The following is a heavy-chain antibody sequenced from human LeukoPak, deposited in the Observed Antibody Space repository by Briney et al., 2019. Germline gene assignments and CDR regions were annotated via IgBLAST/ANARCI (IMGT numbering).Heavy chain of an antibody. J-gene: IGHJ5*02. CDR2: IYHSGST. CDR3: ARAPFPITIFGVVISPHWFDP. D-gene: IGHD3-3*01. CDR1: GGSISSGGYY. V-gene: IGHV4-30-2*01. Sequence: PSETLSLTCTVSGGSISSGGYYWSWIRQPPGKGLEWIGYIYHSGSTYYNPSLKSRVTISVDRSKNQFSLKLSSVTAADTAVYYCARAPFPITIFGVVISPHWFDPWGQGTLVTVSS.